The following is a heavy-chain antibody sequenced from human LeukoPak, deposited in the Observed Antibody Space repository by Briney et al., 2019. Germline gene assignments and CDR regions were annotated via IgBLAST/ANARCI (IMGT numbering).Heavy chain of an antibody. Sequence: GGSLRLSCAASGFTFSSYSMNWVRQAPGKGLEWVSSISSSSSYIYYADSVKGRFTISRDNAKKSLYLQMNSLRAEDTAVYYCARDHEAAAAPGYWGQGTLVTVSS. CDR1: GFTFSSYS. CDR2: ISSSSSYI. D-gene: IGHD6-13*01. CDR3: ARDHEAAAAPGY. J-gene: IGHJ4*02. V-gene: IGHV3-21*01.